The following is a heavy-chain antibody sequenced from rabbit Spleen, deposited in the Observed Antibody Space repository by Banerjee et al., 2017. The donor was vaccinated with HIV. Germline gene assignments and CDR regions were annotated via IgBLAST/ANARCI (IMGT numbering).Heavy chain of an antibody. CDR2: IYTGNVKT. Sequence: QEQLVESGGGLVTPGASLTLTCTASGFSFSSSYDMCWVRQAPGKGLEWIGCIYTGNVKTYYASWAKGRFTISKSSSTTVTLQMTSLTAADTATYFCARDGGGSSGYYLKLWGPGTLVTVS. J-gene: IGHJ6*01. V-gene: IGHV1S45*01. D-gene: IGHD1-1*01. CDR3: ARDGGGSSGYYLKL. CDR1: GFSFSSSYD.